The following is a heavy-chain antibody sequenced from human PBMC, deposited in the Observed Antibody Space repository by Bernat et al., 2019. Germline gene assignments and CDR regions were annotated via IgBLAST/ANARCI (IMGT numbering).Heavy chain of an antibody. CDR3: AREPAGGGWYFDL. V-gene: IGHV1-46*01. Sequence: QVQLVQSGAEVKKPGASVKVSCKASGYTFTSYYMHWVRQAPGQGLEWMGIINPSGGSTSYAQKFQGRVTMTRDTSTSTVYMELSSLRSEETAVYYCAREPAGGGWYFDLWGRGTLVTVSS. CDR1: GYTFTSYY. CDR2: INPSGGST. D-gene: IGHD2-2*01. J-gene: IGHJ2*01.